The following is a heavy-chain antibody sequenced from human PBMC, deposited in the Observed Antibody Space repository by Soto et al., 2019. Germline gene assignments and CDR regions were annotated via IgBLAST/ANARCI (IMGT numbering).Heavy chain of an antibody. D-gene: IGHD3-3*01. J-gene: IGHJ6*02. Sequence: SETLSLTCAVYGGSFSGYYWSWIRQPPGKGREWIGEINHSGSTNYNPSLKSRVTISVDTSKNQFSLKLSSVTAADTAVYYCARVGYDFWSGYYKGDYYYGMDVWGQGTTVTVSS. CDR2: INHSGST. CDR1: GGSFSGYY. V-gene: IGHV4-34*01. CDR3: ARVGYDFWSGYYKGDYYYGMDV.